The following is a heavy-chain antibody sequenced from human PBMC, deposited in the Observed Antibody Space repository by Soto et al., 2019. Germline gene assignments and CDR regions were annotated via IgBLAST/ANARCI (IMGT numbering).Heavy chain of an antibody. D-gene: IGHD3-10*01. CDR2: VNPILSLS. J-gene: IGHJ4*02. CDR1: GDTFSFYS. CDR3: ATSYGSGYRAFDY. Sequence: QVQLVQSGAEVKRPGSSVKVSCKASGDTFSFYSINWVRQAPGLGLEWMGRVNPILSLSNYAQRFQGRVTMTADKSTSTACMVLSSLTSEDTAIFYCATSYGSGYRAFDYWGQGAQVIVSS. V-gene: IGHV1-69*02.